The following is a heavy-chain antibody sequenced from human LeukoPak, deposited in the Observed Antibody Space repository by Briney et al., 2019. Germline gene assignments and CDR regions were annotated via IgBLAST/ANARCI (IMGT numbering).Heavy chain of an antibody. D-gene: IGHD6-13*01. CDR2: IFYTGRT. Sequence: SETLSLTCTVSGGSISSSSHSWGWIRQPPGKGLGWTGSIFYTGRTYYNPSLKSRVTISVDTSKNQFSLKVSSVTAADTAVYYCAQSLGSSNWIGNWFDPWGQGTLVTVSS. CDR3: AQSLGSSNWIGNWFDP. V-gene: IGHV4-39*01. CDR1: GGSISSSSHS. J-gene: IGHJ5*02.